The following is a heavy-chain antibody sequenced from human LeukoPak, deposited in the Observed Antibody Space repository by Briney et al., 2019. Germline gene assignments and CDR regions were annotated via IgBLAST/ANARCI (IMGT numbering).Heavy chain of an antibody. D-gene: IGHD3-9*01. CDR3: ARAISYYDILSAYYYYYMDV. CDR2: INHSGST. V-gene: IGHV4-34*01. Sequence: PSETLSLTCAVYGGSFSGYYWSWIRQPPGKGLEWIGEINHSGSTNYNPSLKSRVTISVDTSKNQFSLKLSFVTAADTAVYYCARAISYYDILSAYYYYYMDVWGKGTTVTVSS. J-gene: IGHJ6*03. CDR1: GGSFSGYY.